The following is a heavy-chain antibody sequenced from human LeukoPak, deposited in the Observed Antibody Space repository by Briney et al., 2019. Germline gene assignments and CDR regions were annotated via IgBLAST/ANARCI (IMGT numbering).Heavy chain of an antibody. D-gene: IGHD6-13*01. CDR1: GGSISSSSDF. Sequence: SETLSLTCTVSGGSISSSSDFWGWIRQPPGKGLECIGNVHYSGNTNYNPSLKSRVTISVDTSKNQFSLKLSSVTAADTAVYYCARRGVQGSSWSKPHQRGLGRFDPWGQGTLVTVSS. J-gene: IGHJ5*02. CDR2: VHYSGNT. V-gene: IGHV4-39*07. CDR3: ARRGVQGSSWSKPHQRGLGRFDP.